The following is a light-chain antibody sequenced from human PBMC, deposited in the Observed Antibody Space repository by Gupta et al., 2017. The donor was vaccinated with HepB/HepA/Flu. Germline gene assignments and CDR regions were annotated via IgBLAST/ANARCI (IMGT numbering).Light chain of an antibody. J-gene: IGLJ3*02. CDR3: GTWDNSLSAKV. Sequence: QSVLTQPPSVSAAPGQKVTISCSGSSSNIGNNYISWYQQLPGTAPKLLIYENNHRPSGIPDRFSGSKSGASATLGITGLQTGDEADYYCGTWDNSLSAKVFGGGTKLTVL. CDR1: SSNIGNNY. CDR2: ENN. V-gene: IGLV1-51*02.